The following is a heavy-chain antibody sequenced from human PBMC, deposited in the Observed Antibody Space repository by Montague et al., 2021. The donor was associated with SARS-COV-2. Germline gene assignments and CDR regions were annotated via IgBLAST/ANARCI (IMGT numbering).Heavy chain of an antibody. J-gene: IGHJ4*02. Sequence: SETLSLTCTVSGGSVGSSHYYWAWIRQPPGKGLEWIGYINYSGSTHYNPSLQSRVTLSKDTSKNQFSLRLTSVTAADTAMYFCARAPIYRSSWYAYFDYWGQGTLVTVSS. D-gene: IGHD6-13*01. V-gene: IGHV4-61*01. CDR2: INYSGST. CDR1: GGSVGSSHYY. CDR3: ARAPIYRSSWYAYFDY.